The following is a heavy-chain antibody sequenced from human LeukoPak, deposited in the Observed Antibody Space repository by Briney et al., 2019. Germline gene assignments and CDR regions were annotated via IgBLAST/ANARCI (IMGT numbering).Heavy chain of an antibody. J-gene: IGHJ6*02. CDR1: GGSISSGGHS. V-gene: IGHV4-30-2*01. Sequence: YPSETLSLTCTVSGGSISSGGHSWSWIRQPPGKGLEWIGYIYHSGSGSTYYNPSLKSRVTISIDKSKNQFSLKLNSVTAADTAVYYCASAYGSVHDYYGMDVWGQGTTVTVSS. CDR2: IYHSGSGST. CDR3: ASAYGSVHDYYGMDV. D-gene: IGHD3-10*01.